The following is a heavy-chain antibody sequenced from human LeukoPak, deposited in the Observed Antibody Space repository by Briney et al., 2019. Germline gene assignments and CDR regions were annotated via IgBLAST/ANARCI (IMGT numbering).Heavy chain of an antibody. V-gene: IGHV3-33*01. CDR1: GFTFSSYG. CDR2: IWYDGSNK. J-gene: IGHJ4*02. Sequence: GRSLRLSCAASGFTFSSYGMHWVRQAPGKGLEWVAVIWYDGSNKYYADSVKGRFTISRDNSKNTLYLQMNSLRAEDTAVYYCARDSTPWAYFDYWGQGTLVTVSS. D-gene: IGHD1-26*01. CDR3: ARDSTPWAYFDY.